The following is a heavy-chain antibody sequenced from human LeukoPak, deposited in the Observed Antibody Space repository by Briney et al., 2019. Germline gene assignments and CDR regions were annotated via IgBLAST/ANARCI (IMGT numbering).Heavy chain of an antibody. J-gene: IGHJ4*02. V-gene: IGHV3-33*06. Sequence: QTGGSLRLSCAASGFTLSSYGMHWVRQAPGKGLEWVAIIWYDGTNKYYADSVKGRFTISRDNSKNTLYLQMNSLRAEDTGVYYCAKSRDSSGWTCFDYWGQGTLVTVSS. CDR1: GFTLSSYG. D-gene: IGHD6-19*01. CDR2: IWYDGTNK. CDR3: AKSRDSSGWTCFDY.